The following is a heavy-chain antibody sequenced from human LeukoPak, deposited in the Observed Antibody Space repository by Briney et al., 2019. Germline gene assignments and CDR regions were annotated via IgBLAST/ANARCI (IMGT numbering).Heavy chain of an antibody. CDR3: ASILTGSAYGMDV. D-gene: IGHD3-9*01. V-gene: IGHV4-34*01. CDR2: INHSGST. Sequence: SETLSLTCAVYGGSFSGYYWSWIRQPPGKGLEWTGEINHSGSTNYNPSLKSRVTISVDTSKNQFSLKLSSVTAADTAVYYCASILTGSAYGMDVWGQGTTVTVSS. J-gene: IGHJ6*02. CDR1: GGSFSGYY.